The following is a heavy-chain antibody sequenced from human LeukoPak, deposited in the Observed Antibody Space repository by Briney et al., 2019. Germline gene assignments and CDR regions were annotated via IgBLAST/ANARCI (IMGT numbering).Heavy chain of an antibody. CDR3: ARGWGRPICGGDCYPHLGFDY. CDR2: INAGNGNT. CDR1: GYAFTSYA. J-gene: IGHJ4*02. D-gene: IGHD2-21*02. V-gene: IGHV1-3*01. Sequence: GASVKVSCKASGYAFTSYAMHWVRQAPGQRLEWMGWINAGNGNTKYSQKFQGRVTITRDTSASTAYMELSSLRSEDTAVYYCARGWGRPICGGDCYPHLGFDYWGQGTPVTVSS.